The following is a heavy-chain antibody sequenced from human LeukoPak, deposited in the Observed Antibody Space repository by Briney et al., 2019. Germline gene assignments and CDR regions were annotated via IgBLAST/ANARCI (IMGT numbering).Heavy chain of an antibody. CDR1: GFTFSSYW. D-gene: IGHD1-14*01. CDR3: ARARIDY. V-gene: IGHV3-7*04. J-gene: IGHJ4*02. Sequence: GGSLRLSCVGSGFTFSSYWMTWVRQAPGKGLEWVANIKDDGSEKYSVGSVKGRFTISRDNAKNLLYLQMSSLRAEDTAVYYCARARIDYWGQGTLVTVSS. CDR2: IKDDGSEK.